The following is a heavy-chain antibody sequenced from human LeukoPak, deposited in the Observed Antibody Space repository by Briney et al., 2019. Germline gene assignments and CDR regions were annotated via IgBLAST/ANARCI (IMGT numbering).Heavy chain of an antibody. CDR1: GFTFSSYA. D-gene: IGHD2-2*03. V-gene: IGHV3-23*01. Sequence: QTGGSLRLSCAASGFTFSSYAMSWVRQAPGKGLEWVSAISGTGGRTYYADSMKGRFTISRDNSKNTLYLQMNSLRAEDTAVYYCARVDDLDAFDIWGQGTMVTVSS. J-gene: IGHJ3*02. CDR2: ISGTGGRT. CDR3: ARVDDLDAFDI.